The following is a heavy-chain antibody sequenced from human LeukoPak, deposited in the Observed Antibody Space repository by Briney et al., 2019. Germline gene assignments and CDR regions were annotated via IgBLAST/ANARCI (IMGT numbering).Heavy chain of an antibody. CDR2: INWNGGST. V-gene: IGHV3-20*04. CDR1: GFTFDDYG. CDR3: ARESLGIAAAGTWDY. Sequence: SGGPLRLSCAASGFTFDDYGMSWVRQAPGKGLEWVSGINWNGGSTGCADSVKGRFTISRDNAKNSLYLQMNSLRAEDTALYYCARESLGIAAAGTWDYWGQGTLVTVSS. J-gene: IGHJ4*02. D-gene: IGHD6-13*01.